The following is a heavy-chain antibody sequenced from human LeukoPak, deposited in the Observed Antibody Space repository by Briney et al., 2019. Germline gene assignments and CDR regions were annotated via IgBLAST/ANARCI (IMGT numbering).Heavy chain of an antibody. CDR3: TRPGAVVEDGMDV. Sequence: GGSLRLSCAASGFTFSGSAMHWVRQASGKGLEWVGRIRSKANSYATAYAASVKGRFTISRDDSKNTAYLQMNSLKTEDTAVYYCTRPGAVVEDGMDVWGQGTTVTVSS. V-gene: IGHV3-73*01. CDR1: GFTFSGSA. CDR2: IRSKANSYAT. D-gene: IGHD2-15*01. J-gene: IGHJ6*02.